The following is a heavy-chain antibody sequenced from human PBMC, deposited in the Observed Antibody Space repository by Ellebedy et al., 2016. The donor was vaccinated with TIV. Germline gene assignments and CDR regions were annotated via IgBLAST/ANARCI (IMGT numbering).Heavy chain of an antibody. CDR3: AREIEVDTAMVSLRGHYYYYGMDV. Sequence: PGGSLRLSCAASGFTFSSYWMHWVRQAPGKGLVWVSRINSDGSSKSYADSVKGRFTISRDNAKNTLYLQMNSLRAEDTAVYYCAREIEVDTAMVSLRGHYYYYGMDVWGQGTTVTVSS. V-gene: IGHV3-74*01. CDR2: INSDGSSK. J-gene: IGHJ6*02. D-gene: IGHD5-18*01. CDR1: GFTFSSYW.